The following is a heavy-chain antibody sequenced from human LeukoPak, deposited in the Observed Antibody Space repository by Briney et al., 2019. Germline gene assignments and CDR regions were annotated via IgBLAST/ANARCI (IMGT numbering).Heavy chain of an antibody. V-gene: IGHV3-23*01. CDR3: ARRWLGDPYGMDV. CDR2: LGGLSESV. CDR1: GFIFSNYA. Sequence: GGSLRLSCAASGFIFSNYAITWVRQAPGKGLEWVSILGGLSESVYYPDSVKGRFTVSRDNSKDTLYLEINSLRGEDTATYYCARRWLGDPYGMDVWGQGPRSPSP. J-gene: IGHJ6*02. D-gene: IGHD3-10*01.